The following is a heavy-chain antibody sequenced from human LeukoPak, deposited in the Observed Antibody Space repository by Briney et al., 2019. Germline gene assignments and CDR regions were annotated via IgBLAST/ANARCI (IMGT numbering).Heavy chain of an antibody. Sequence: ASVKVSCKASAYTFTGYYMHWVRQAPGQGLEWMGWINPNSGGTDYAQKLQGRVTMTTDTSTSTAYMELRSLRSDDTAVYYCARALKGSYYFDYWGQGTLVTVFS. J-gene: IGHJ4*02. CDR2: INPNSGGT. CDR1: AYTFTGYY. V-gene: IGHV1-2*02. CDR3: ARALKGSYYFDY.